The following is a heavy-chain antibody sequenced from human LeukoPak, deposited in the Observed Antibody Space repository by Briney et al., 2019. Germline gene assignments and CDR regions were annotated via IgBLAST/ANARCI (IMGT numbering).Heavy chain of an antibody. CDR2: FDPKNGET. Sequence: ASVKVSCKVSGYTLSALAMHWVRQAPGKGLEWMGGFDPKNGETIHAQKFQGRVTMTEDKSTDTAYMELISLRSDDTAVYYCVTAGGTIGWYRGPDFDSWGQGTVVTVPS. CDR1: GYTLSALA. CDR3: VTAGGTIGWYRGPDFDS. D-gene: IGHD6-19*01. V-gene: IGHV1-24*01. J-gene: IGHJ4*01.